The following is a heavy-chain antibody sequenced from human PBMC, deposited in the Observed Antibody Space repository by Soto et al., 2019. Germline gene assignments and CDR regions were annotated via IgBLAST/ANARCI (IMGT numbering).Heavy chain of an antibody. D-gene: IGHD3-10*01. CDR2: IYYSGST. V-gene: IGHV4-39*01. Sequence: QLQLQESGPGLVKPSETLSLTCTVSGGSISSSSYYWGWIRQPPGKGLEWIGSIYYSGSTYYNPSLKSRVTISVATSKYQFSLKLSCVTAADTAVYYCARLWFGEGYMDFWGKGTTVTVSS. CDR3: ARLWFGEGYMDF. J-gene: IGHJ6*03. CDR1: GGSISSSSYY.